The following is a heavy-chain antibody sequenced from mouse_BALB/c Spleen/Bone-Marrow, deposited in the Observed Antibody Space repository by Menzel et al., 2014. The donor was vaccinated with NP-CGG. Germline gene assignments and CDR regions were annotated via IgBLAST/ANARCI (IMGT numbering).Heavy chain of an antibody. V-gene: IGHV7-3*02. D-gene: IGHD1-1*01. CDR3: ARDYYGNIYAMDY. J-gene: IGHJ4*01. CDR1: GFTFTDYY. Sequence: EVMLVESGGGLVQPGGSLRLSCATSGFTFTDYYVSWVRQPPGKALEWLGSIRNKSNGYTTEYSASVKGRFTISRDNSQSILYLQMNTLRAEDSATYYCARDYYGNIYAMDYWGQGTSVTVSS. CDR2: IRNKSNGYTT.